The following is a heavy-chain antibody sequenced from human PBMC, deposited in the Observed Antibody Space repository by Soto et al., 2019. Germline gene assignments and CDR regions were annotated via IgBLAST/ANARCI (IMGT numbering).Heavy chain of an antibody. D-gene: IGHD3-10*02. V-gene: IGHV3-7*02. CDR3: ARMLEHNWFDP. J-gene: IGHJ5*02. Sequence: GGSLRVSCAGSGFTITTYWMIWVRQAPGKGLEWVASANPDGSEKHYVDSVKGRFAISRDNAKNSLYLQMNSLRAEDTAVYYCARMLEHNWFDPWGQGTLVTV. CDR2: ANPDGSEK. CDR1: GFTITTYW.